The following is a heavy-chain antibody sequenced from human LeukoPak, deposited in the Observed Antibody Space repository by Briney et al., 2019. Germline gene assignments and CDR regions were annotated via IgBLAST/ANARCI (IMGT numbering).Heavy chain of an antibody. J-gene: IGHJ3*02. CDR1: GGSFSGYY. D-gene: IGHD2-21*01. Sequence: PSETLSLTCAVYGGSFSGYYWSWIRQPPGKGLEWIGYIYYSGSTNYNPSLKSRVTISVDTSKNQFSLKLSSVTAADTAVYYCASMEGYSLYAFDIWGQGTMVTVSS. CDR2: IYYSGST. V-gene: IGHV4-59*08. CDR3: ASMEGYSLYAFDI.